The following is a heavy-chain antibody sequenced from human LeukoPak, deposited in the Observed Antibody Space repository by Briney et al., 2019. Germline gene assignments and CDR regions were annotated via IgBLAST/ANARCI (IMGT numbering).Heavy chain of an antibody. D-gene: IGHD2-15*01. J-gene: IGHJ4*02. CDR2: IKQDGSEK. Sequence: GGSLRLSCAASGFTFSSYWMSWVRQAPGKGLEWVANIKQDGSEKYHVASVRGRFTISRDNVKDSLYLQMSSLRAEDTAVYYCVRDSTRAECSDGSCYLDYWGQGILVTVSS. CDR1: GFTFSSYW. CDR3: VRDSTRAECSDGSCYLDY. V-gene: IGHV3-7*03.